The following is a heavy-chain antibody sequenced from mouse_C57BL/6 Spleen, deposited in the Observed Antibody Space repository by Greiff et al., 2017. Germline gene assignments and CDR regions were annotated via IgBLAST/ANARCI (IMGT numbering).Heavy chain of an antibody. CDR1: GYTFTEYT. V-gene: IGHV1-62-2*01. Sequence: QVQLQQSGAELVKPGASVKLSCKASGYTFTEYTIHWVKQRSGQGLEWIGWFYPGSGSIKYNEKFKDKATLTADKSSSTVYMELSRLTSEDSTICFCARHEDGYYEDYYAMDYWGQGTSVTVSS. CDR2: FYPGSGSI. J-gene: IGHJ4*01. CDR3: ARHEDGYYEDYYAMDY. D-gene: IGHD2-3*01.